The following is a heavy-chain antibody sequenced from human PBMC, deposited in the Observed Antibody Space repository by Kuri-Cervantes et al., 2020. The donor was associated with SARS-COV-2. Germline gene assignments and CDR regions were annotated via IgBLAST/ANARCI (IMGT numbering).Heavy chain of an antibody. J-gene: IGHJ1*01. Sequence: LKISCAASGFTFSSYSMNWVRQAPGKGLEWVSYISSSGSTIYYADSVKGRFTISRDNAKNSLYLQMNSLRAEDTAVYYCARAQNTYGSGSYVYFQHWGQGTLVTVSS. CDR2: ISSSGSTI. D-gene: IGHD3-10*01. V-gene: IGHV3-48*04. CDR3: ARAQNTYGSGSYVYFQH. CDR1: GFTFSSYS.